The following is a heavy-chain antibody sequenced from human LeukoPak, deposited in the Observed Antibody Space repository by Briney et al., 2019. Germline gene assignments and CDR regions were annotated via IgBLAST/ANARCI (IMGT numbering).Heavy chain of an antibody. D-gene: IGHD3-22*01. CDR2: IWYDGSNK. Sequence: GGSLRLSCAASGFTFSSYGMHWVRQAPGKGLEWVAVIWYDGSNKYYADSVKGRFTISRDNSKNTLYLQMNSLRAEDTAVYYCAKDLRLDYYDSSGRDYWGQGTLVTVSS. CDR1: GFTFSSYG. V-gene: IGHV3-33*06. J-gene: IGHJ4*02. CDR3: AKDLRLDYYDSSGRDY.